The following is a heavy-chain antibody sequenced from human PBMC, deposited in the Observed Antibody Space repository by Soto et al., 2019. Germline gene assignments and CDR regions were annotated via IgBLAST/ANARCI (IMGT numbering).Heavy chain of an antibody. CDR1: GFSFSSYW. Sequence: VQLVESGGGLVQPGGSLRLSCAASGFSFSSYWMHWVRHAPGKGLVWVSRINSDGSSTTYADSVKGRFTISRDNAKNTLYLQMNRLTPEDTAGDYCAKRVPAAKRYVQHWGQGTLVTVSS. CDR2: INSDGSST. D-gene: IGHD2-2*01. J-gene: IGHJ1*01. V-gene: IGHV3-74*01. CDR3: AKRVPAAKRYVQH.